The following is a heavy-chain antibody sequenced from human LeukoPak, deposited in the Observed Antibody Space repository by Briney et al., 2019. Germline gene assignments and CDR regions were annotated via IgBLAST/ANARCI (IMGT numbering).Heavy chain of an antibody. CDR3: AKDRRIRGYHLLGRGGYFDS. Sequence: GGSLRLSCVGSGFTFGDHAVSWVRQAPGKGLEWVSTVTASGAVTYHADSVKGRFTLSRDNSRNTVFLLMSTLRAEDTAMYYCAKDRRIRGYHLLGRGGYFDSWGQGTLVTVSS. CDR2: VTASGAVT. D-gene: IGHD3-9*01. CDR1: GFTFGDHA. V-gene: IGHV3-23*01. J-gene: IGHJ4*02.